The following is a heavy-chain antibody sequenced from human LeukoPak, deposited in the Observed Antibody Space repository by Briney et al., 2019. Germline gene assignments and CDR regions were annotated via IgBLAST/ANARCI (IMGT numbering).Heavy chain of an antibody. CDR3: AKVTRITMVRGAIDY. CDR2: ISSSGGST. D-gene: IGHD3-10*01. CDR1: GLIFSSYA. Sequence: GGSLRLSCAASGLIFSSYAMSWVRQAPGKGLDWVSAISSSGGSTYYADSVKGRITISRDNSKNTLYLQMNSLRAEDTAVYYCAKVTRITMVRGAIDYWGQGTLVTVSS. V-gene: IGHV3-23*01. J-gene: IGHJ4*02.